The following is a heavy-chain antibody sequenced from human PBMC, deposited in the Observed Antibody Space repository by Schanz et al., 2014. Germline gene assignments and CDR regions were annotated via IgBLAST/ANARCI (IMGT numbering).Heavy chain of an antibody. D-gene: IGHD4-17*01. J-gene: IGHJ4*02. CDR1: GFTFSSYG. CDR2: IWYDGSNK. Sequence: QVHLVESGGGVVQPGRSLRLSCAASGFTFSSYGMHWVRQAPGRGLEWVAIIWYDGSNKYYADSVKGRFTISRDNPKNTLYLQMNSLRAEDTAVYYCARGYGDSPTDFWGQGTLVTVSS. CDR3: ARGYGDSPTDF. V-gene: IGHV3-33*01.